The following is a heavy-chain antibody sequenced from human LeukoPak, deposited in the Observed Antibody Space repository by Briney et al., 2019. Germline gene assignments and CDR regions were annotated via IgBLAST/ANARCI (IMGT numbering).Heavy chain of an antibody. J-gene: IGHJ4*02. D-gene: IGHD2-21*02. CDR2: MCQAGSER. Sequence: GGSLRLSCAASGFTFRPTCMAWVRQAPGKGLEWVAHMCQAGSERYFVDSVKGRFTITRDNAGQSLYLQMDSLLTEDTAVYYCTKDRRVTARGQGTLVTVSS. V-gene: IGHV3-7*04. CDR3: TKDRRVTA. CDR1: GFTFRPTC.